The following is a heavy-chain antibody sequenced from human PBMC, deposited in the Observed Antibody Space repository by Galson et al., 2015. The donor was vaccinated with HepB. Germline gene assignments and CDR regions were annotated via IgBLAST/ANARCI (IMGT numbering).Heavy chain of an antibody. J-gene: IGHJ6*02. Sequence: PALVKPTQTLTLTCTFSGFSLSTAGMCVSWIRQPPGKALEWLARIDWDDDKYYSTSLATRLSISKDTSKNQVVLTMTNMDPVDTATYYCARMATIDPRCCYYGLDVWGQGTTVTVS. CDR1: GFSLSTAGMC. CDR3: ARMATIDPRCCYYGLDV. D-gene: IGHD4/OR15-4a*01. V-gene: IGHV2-70*11. CDR2: IDWDDDK.